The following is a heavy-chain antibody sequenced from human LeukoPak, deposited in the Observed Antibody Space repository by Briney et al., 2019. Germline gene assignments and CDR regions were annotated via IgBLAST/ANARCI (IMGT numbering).Heavy chain of an antibody. CDR1: GGTFSSYA. J-gene: IGHJ4*02. V-gene: IGHV1-69*05. CDR3: ATTPRPVPIWIDY. D-gene: IGHD3-3*01. CDR2: IIPIFGTA. Sequence: PGSSVKVSCKASGGTFSSYAISWVRQAPGQGLEWMGGIIPIFGTANYAQKFQGRVTITTDESTSTAYMELRSLRSDDTAVYYCATTPRPVPIWIDYWGQGTLVTVSS.